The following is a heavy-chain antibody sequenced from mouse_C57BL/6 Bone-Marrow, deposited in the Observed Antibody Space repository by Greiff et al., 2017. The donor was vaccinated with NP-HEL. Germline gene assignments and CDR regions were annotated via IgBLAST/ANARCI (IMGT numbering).Heavy chain of an antibody. CDR2: IYPGDGDT. J-gene: IGHJ1*03. CDR3: ARQYYGSSRYWYFDV. CDR1: GYAFSSYW. V-gene: IGHV1-80*01. Sequence: LVESGAELVKPGASVKISCKASGYAFSSYWMNWVKQRPGKGLEWIGQIYPGDGDTNYNGKFKGKATLTADKSSSTAYMQLSSLTSEDSAVYFCARQYYGSSRYWYFDVWGTGTTVTVSS. D-gene: IGHD1-1*01.